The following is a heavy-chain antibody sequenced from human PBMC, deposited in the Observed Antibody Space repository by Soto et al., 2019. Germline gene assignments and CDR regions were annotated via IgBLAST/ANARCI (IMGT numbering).Heavy chain of an antibody. CDR3: AKDVRDIVVVPAAHETNYYYYYGMDV. CDR2: ISGSGGST. Sequence: PVGSLRLSCAASGFTFSSYAMSWVRQAPGKGLEWVSAISGSGGSTYYADSVKGRFTISRDNSKNTLYLQMNSLRAEDTAVYYCAKDVRDIVVVPAAHETNYYYYYGMDVWGQGTTVTVSS. D-gene: IGHD2-2*01. V-gene: IGHV3-23*01. J-gene: IGHJ6*02. CDR1: GFTFSSYA.